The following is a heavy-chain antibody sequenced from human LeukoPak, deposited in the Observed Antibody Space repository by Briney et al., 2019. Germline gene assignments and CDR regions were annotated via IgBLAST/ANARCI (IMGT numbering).Heavy chain of an antibody. Sequence: GGSLRLSCAASGFTVSSNYMSWVRQAPGKGLEWVSVIYSGGSTYYADSVKGRFTISRDNSKNTLYLQMNSLRAEDTVVYYCARAFYGSGSLVDYWGQGTLVTVSS. CDR3: ARAFYGSGSLVDY. J-gene: IGHJ4*02. V-gene: IGHV3-53*01. CDR2: IYSGGST. D-gene: IGHD3-10*01. CDR1: GFTVSSNY.